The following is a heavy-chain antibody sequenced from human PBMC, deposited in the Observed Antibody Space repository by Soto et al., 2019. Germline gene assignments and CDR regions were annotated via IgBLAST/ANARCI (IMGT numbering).Heavy chain of an antibody. CDR1: GFAFSSYG. J-gene: IGHJ4*02. D-gene: IGHD6-6*01. CDR2: IWYDGSNQ. Sequence: QVQLVESGGGVVQPGRSLRLSCAASGFAFSSYGMHWVRQTPGKGLEWVALIWYDGSNQYYADSVKGRFTISRDNSKNTLYLQMHSLRAEDMAVYFCTRSPPGVAGRYYFDFWGQGTLVTVSS. CDR3: TRSPPGVAGRYYFDF. V-gene: IGHV3-33*01.